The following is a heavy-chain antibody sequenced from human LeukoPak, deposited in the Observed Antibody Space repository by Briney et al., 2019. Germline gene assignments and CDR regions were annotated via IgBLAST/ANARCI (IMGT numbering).Heavy chain of an antibody. CDR2: ISSSGSSI. J-gene: IGHJ3*02. CDR1: GFSFSSST. CDR3: ARDSYWLGGTIGAFDI. D-gene: IGHD3-10*01. Sequence: PGGSLRLSCAASGFSFSSSTMNWVRQAPGRGLEWFSSISSSGSSIYYADSVKGRFTISRDNAKNSLYLQINSLRAEDTAVYYCARDSYWLGGTIGAFDIWGQGTMVTVSS. V-gene: IGHV3-21*01.